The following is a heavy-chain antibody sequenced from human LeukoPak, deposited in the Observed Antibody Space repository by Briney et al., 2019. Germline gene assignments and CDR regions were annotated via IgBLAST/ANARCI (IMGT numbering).Heavy chain of an antibody. Sequence: KTSETLSLTCTVSGVSVSSFYWTWIRQPPGKGLEWIGRIYATGNTNFNPSLKSRVTMSIDTSKNQFSLKLSSVTAADTAVYYCARDDYDDSTRGLDYWGQGTLVTVSS. D-gene: IGHD4-17*01. CDR2: IYATGNT. V-gene: IGHV4-4*07. CDR3: ARDDYDDSTRGLDY. CDR1: GVSVSSFY. J-gene: IGHJ4*02.